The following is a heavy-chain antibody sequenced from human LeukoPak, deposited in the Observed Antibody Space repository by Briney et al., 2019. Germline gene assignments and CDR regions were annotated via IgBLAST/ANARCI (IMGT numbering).Heavy chain of an antibody. Sequence: ASVKVSCKASGYTFTSYDINWVRQATAQGLDWMGWMNPNSGNTGYAQKFQGRVTITRNTSISTAYMELSSLRSEDTAVYYCARAPHTMVRGVIVPLFSFDYWGQGTLVTVSS. D-gene: IGHD3-10*01. J-gene: IGHJ4*02. CDR2: MNPNSGNT. V-gene: IGHV1-8*03. CDR3: ARAPHTMVRGVIVPLFSFDY. CDR1: GYTFTSYD.